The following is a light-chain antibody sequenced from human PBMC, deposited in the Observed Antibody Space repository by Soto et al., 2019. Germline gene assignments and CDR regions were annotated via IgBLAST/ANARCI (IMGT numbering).Light chain of an antibody. CDR2: GAS. V-gene: IGKV3-15*01. CDR3: QQYNNWPRT. CDR1: QSVSNN. J-gene: IGKJ1*01. Sequence: EIVMTQSPATLSVSPGERATLSCRASQSVSNNLAWYQQKPGQAPRLLIYGASTRATGIPANFSGSGSGTEFTLTISSLQSEDFAVYYCQQYNNWPRTFGQGTKVEIK.